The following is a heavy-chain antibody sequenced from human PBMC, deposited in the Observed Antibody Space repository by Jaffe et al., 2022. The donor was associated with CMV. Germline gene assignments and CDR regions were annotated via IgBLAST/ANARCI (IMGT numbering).Heavy chain of an antibody. CDR1: GFTFSGSA. Sequence: EVQLVESGGGLVQPGGSLKLSCAASGFTFSGSAMHWVRQASGKGLEWVGRIRSKANNYATAYAASVKGRFTISRDDSKNTAYLQMNSLKTEDTAVYYCIYYYDSRNGYWGQGTLVTVSS. J-gene: IGHJ4*02. CDR2: IRSKANNYAT. V-gene: IGHV3-73*01. CDR3: IYYYDSRNGY. D-gene: IGHD3-22*01.